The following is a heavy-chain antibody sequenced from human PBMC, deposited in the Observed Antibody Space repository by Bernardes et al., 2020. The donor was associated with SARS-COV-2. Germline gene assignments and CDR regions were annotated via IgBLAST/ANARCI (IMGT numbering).Heavy chain of an antibody. D-gene: IGHD3-16*01. J-gene: IGHJ5*02. V-gene: IGHV3-74*01. CDR2: IDNYGSTI. Sequence: GSLRLSCAASGYTFSSFWMHWVRQAPGKGLVWVSRIDNYGSTINYADSVKGRFTISRDNSRNTLYLQMNNLRAVDTAVYYCAIDVAGEHSTWGQGTLVTVSS. CDR1: GYTFSSFW. CDR3: AIDVAGEHST.